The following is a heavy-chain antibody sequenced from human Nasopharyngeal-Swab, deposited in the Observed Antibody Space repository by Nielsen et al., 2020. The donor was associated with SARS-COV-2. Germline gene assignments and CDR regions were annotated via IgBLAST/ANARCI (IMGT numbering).Heavy chain of an antibody. Sequence: VRQMPGTGLEWMGRIDPSDSYTNYSPSFQGHVTISADKSISTAYLQWSSLKASDTAMYYCATTYYYDSSGYPLTYYWGQGTLVTVSS. J-gene: IGHJ4*02. V-gene: IGHV5-10-1*01. D-gene: IGHD3-22*01. CDR2: IDPSDSYT. CDR3: ATTYYYDSSGYPLTYY.